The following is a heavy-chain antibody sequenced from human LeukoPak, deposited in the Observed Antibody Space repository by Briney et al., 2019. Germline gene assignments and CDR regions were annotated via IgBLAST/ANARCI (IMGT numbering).Heavy chain of an antibody. V-gene: IGHV3-13*01. D-gene: IGHD3-10*01. CDR2: IGTAGDT. J-gene: IGHJ6*02. Sequence: QSGGSLRLSCAASGFTFSSYDMHWVRQATGKGLEWVSAIGTAGDTYYPGSVKGRFTISRENAKNSLYLQMNSLRAGDTAVYYCARDLRRHGPQGYGSGSYYNVPHTYYYYGMDVWGQGTTVTVSS. CDR3: ARDLRRHGPQGYGSGSYYNVPHTYYYYGMDV. CDR1: GFTFSSYD.